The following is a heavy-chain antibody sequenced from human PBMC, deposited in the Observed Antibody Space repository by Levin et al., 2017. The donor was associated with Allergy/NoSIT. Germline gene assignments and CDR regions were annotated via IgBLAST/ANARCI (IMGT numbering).Heavy chain of an antibody. D-gene: IGHD4-17*01. CDR1: GFSLSTSP. V-gene: IGHV3-30*04. Sequence: GESLKISCAASGFSLSTSPMHWVRQASGKALEWVAVISFDGSTESYADSVKGRFTISRDTSENTVDLQMNSLRTEDTAVYYCTSDFYGDDFAFDLWGHGTVVTVSS. CDR3: TSDFYGDDFAFDL. CDR2: ISFDGSTE. J-gene: IGHJ3*01.